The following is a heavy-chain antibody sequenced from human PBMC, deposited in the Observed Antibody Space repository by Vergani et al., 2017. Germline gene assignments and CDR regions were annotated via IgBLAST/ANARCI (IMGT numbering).Heavy chain of an antibody. CDR1: GYTFTSYG. CDR3: ARISLRRIRDYYFDY. J-gene: IGHJ4*02. D-gene: IGHD2-15*01. Sequence: QVQLVQSGAEVKKPGASVKVSCKAPGYTFTSYGISWVRQAPGQGLEWMGWISAYNGNTNYAQKLQGRVTMTTDTSTSTAYMELRSLRSDDTAVYYCARISLRRIRDYYFDYWGQGTLVTVSS. V-gene: IGHV1-18*01. CDR2: ISAYNGNT.